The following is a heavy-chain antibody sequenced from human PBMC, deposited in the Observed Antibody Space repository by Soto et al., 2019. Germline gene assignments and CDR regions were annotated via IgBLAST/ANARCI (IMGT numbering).Heavy chain of an antibody. J-gene: IGHJ4*02. Sequence: QVQLVQSGAEVKKPGSSVKVSCKASGGTFSSYAISWVRQAPGQGLEWMGGIIPIFGTANYAQKFQGRVTITADESTSTAYMELSSLRSEDTAVYYCASLIEGVYSSGWYGLDYWGQGTLVTVSS. CDR1: GGTFSSYA. CDR3: ASLIEGVYSSGWYGLDY. D-gene: IGHD6-19*01. V-gene: IGHV1-69*12. CDR2: IIPIFGTA.